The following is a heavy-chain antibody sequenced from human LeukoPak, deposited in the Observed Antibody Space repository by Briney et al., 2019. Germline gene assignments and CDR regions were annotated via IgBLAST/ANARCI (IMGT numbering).Heavy chain of an antibody. CDR1: GGTISSYY. Sequence: SETLSLTCTVSGGTISSYYWSWIRQPPGKGLEWIGYIYYSGSTNYNPSLKSRVTISVDTSKKQFALKLSSVTAAETAVYYCARDAAAGTGFDYWGQGTLVTVSS. J-gene: IGHJ4*02. D-gene: IGHD6-13*01. CDR3: ARDAAAGTGFDY. V-gene: IGHV4-59*01. CDR2: IYYSGST.